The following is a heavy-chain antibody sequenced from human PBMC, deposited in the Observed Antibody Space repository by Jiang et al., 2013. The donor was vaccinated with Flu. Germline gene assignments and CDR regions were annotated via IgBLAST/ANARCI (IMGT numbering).Heavy chain of an antibody. J-gene: IGHJ3*01. D-gene: IGHD3-10*01. CDR1: GYTFTSYY. CDR2: INPSGGST. Sequence: QLVESGAEVRSLGLSEGSCKASGYTFTSYYMHWVRQAPGQELEWMGIINPSGGSTSYAQKFQGRVTMTRDTSTSTVYMELSSLRSEDTAVYYCASSGGGDYISGLAYWGQGTMVTVSS. CDR3: ASSGGGDYISGLAY. V-gene: IGHV1-46*01.